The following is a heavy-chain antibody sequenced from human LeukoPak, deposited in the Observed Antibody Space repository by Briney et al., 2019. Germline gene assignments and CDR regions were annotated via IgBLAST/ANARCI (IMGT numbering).Heavy chain of an antibody. D-gene: IGHD6-19*01. CDR3: AKDAAHSSGWYFDYFDY. CDR1: GFTFSSYG. J-gene: IGHJ4*02. Sequence: PGGSLRLSCAASGFTFSSYGMHWVRQAPGKGLEWVAVISYDGSNKYYADSVKGRFTISRDNSKNTLYLQMNSLRAEDTAVYYCAKDAAHSSGWYFDYFDYWGQGTLVTVSS. V-gene: IGHV3-30*18. CDR2: ISYDGSNK.